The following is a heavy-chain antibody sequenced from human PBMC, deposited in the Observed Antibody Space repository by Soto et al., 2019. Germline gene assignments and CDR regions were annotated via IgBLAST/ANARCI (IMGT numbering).Heavy chain of an antibody. CDR2: ISFDGSDK. D-gene: IGHD4-17*01. CDR3: AKDWAVTTPGGYFDY. CDR1: GFTVSAYG. J-gene: IGHJ4*02. V-gene: IGHV3-30*18. Sequence: QVQLVESRGGVVQPGRSLRLSCAAAGFTVSAYGMHWVRQAPGKGLEWVAFISFDGSDKLYADSVKGRFTISRDNSKNTVHMKMNSLRPEDTAVYYCAKDWAVTTPGGYFDYWGQGTLVTVFS.